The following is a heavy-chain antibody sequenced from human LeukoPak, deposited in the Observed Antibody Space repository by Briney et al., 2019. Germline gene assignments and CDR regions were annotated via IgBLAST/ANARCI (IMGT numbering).Heavy chain of an antibody. CDR2: IYHGGNT. D-gene: IGHD5-18*01. J-gene: IGHJ5*02. V-gene: IGHV4-38-2*01. Sequence: PSKTLSLTCAVSGYSISSGYYWGWVRQPPGKRLEWIGSIYHGGNTIYNPSLKSRVTMSVDTSKNQFSLSLSSVTAADTAVYHCAFHVERTMAANNYFDPWGQGILVTVSS. CDR3: AFHVERTMAANNYFDP. CDR1: GYSISSGYY.